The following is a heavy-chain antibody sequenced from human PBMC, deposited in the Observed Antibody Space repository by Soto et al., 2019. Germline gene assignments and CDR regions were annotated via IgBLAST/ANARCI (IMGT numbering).Heavy chain of an antibody. Sequence: QVQLMQSGAEVKKPGASVKVSCKASGDTFTEYYIHWVRQAPGQGLEWMGTVNPSGGHTTYAQHFLGRVPMPRDTATSTLYMELTSLTSEDTALYYCARGGHVGVVTAALDSWGQGTLVTVSS. CDR1: GDTFTEYY. D-gene: IGHD2-21*02. V-gene: IGHV1-46*01. CDR2: VNPSGGHT. CDR3: ARGGHVGVVTAALDS. J-gene: IGHJ4*02.